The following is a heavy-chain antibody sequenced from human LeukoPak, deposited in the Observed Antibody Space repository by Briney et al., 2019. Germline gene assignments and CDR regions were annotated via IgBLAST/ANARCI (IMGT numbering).Heavy chain of an antibody. CDR2: ISSSSSYI. V-gene: IGHV3-21*01. J-gene: IGHJ3*02. D-gene: IGHD3-16*01. CDR1: GFTFSSSG. Sequence: PGGSLRLSCAASGFTFSSSGMNWVRQAPGKGLEWVSSISSSSSYIYYADSVKGRFTISRDNAKNSLYLQMNSLRAEDTAVYYCARAQRGGTIGAFDIWGQGTMVTVSS. CDR3: ARAQRGGTIGAFDI.